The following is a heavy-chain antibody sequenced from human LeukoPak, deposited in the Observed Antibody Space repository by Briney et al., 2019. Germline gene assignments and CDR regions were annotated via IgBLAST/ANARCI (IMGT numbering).Heavy chain of an antibody. Sequence: GGSLRLSCAAYGFTFSDYYMSWIRQAPGKGLEWVSSINSSDNTIYYADSVKGRFTISRDNSKNTLYLQMNSLRAEDTAVYYCAKVRGYCSGGSCPDYWGQGTLVTVSS. V-gene: IGHV3-11*01. CDR2: INSSDNTI. CDR3: AKVRGYCSGGSCPDY. J-gene: IGHJ4*02. CDR1: GFTFSDYY. D-gene: IGHD2-15*01.